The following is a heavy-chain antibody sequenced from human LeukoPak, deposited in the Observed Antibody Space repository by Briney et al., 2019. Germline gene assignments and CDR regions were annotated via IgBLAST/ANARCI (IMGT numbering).Heavy chain of an antibody. CDR1: GCTFSSYA. CDR3: ATEAAMSGLGWFDP. Sequence: SVKVSCKSSGCTFSSYAISWVRQAPGQGLELMGGIIPIFGTANYSQKFHGRGTITTDESTSTAYLELSSLRCEDTAVYYCATEAAMSGLGWFDPWGKGTLVTVSS. D-gene: IGHD2-2*01. CDR2: IIPIFGTA. J-gene: IGHJ5*02. V-gene: IGHV1-69*05.